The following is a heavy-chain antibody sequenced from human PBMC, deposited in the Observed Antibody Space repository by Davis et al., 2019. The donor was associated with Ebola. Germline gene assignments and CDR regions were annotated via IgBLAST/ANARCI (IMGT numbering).Heavy chain of an antibody. CDR3: ARGHNYAHEY. CDR1: GYTFTNYG. V-gene: IGHV1-2*06. D-gene: IGHD4-11*01. CDR2: INPNNGDT. Sequence: ASVKVSCKTSGYTFTNYGISWVRQAPGQGLEWMGRINPNNGDTNYAQKFQGRVTMTRDTSISTAYMELSSLRYDDTADYYCARGHNYAHEYWGQGTLVSVSS. J-gene: IGHJ4*02.